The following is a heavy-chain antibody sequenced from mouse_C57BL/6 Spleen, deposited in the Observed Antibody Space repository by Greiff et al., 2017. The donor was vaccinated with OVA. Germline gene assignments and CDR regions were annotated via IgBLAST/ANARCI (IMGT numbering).Heavy chain of an antibody. Sequence: VKLMESGAELVKPGASVKISCKASGYAFSSYWMNWVKQRPGKGLEWIGQIYPGDGDTNYNGKFKGKATLTADKSSSTAYMQLSSLTSEDSAVYFCARSGPLYFDYWGQGTTLTVSS. CDR2: IYPGDGDT. CDR3: ARSGPLYFDY. V-gene: IGHV1-80*01. CDR1: GYAFSSYW. J-gene: IGHJ2*01. D-gene: IGHD6-1*01.